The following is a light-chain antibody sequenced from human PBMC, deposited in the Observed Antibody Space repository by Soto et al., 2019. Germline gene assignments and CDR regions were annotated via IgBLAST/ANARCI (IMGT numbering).Light chain of an antibody. CDR1: TSDVGGYNY. CDR2: EVT. Sequence: QSVLTQPASVSGSLGQSITISCTGTTSDVGGYNYVSWYQQHPGKAPILMIYEVTNRPPGVSNRFSGSKSGNTASLTISGLQVEDEAEYYCGSYTGSITYVFGTGTKATVL. J-gene: IGLJ1*01. V-gene: IGLV2-14*01. CDR3: GSYTGSITYV.